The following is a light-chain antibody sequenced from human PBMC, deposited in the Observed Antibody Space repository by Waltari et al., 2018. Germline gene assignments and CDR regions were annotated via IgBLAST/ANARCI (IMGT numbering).Light chain of an antibody. CDR2: KDS. V-gene: IGLV3-25*03. CDR1: ALSKQY. Sequence: SFELTQPPSLSVSPGQTARITCSGDALSKQYAHWHQQRPGLAPVLVIDKDSERPSGIRGRCSGTSAGTTVTLTISGVQAEDEADYYCQSADSSGSVVFGGGTKLTVL. CDR3: QSADSSGSVV. J-gene: IGLJ2*01.